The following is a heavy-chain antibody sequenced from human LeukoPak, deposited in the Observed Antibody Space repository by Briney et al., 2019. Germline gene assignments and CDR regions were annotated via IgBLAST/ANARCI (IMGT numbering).Heavy chain of an antibody. J-gene: IGHJ5*02. CDR2: INGDGSST. V-gene: IGHV3-74*01. D-gene: IGHD2-2*01. CDR1: GFTFSSYW. Sequence: GGSLRLSCAASGFTFSSYWMYWVRQAPGKGLVWVSRINGDGSSTSYADSVKGRFTISRDNAKNTLFLQMNSLRAEDTAVYYCARRYCGSPSCINWFDPWGQGALVTVSS. CDR3: ARRYCGSPSCINWFDP.